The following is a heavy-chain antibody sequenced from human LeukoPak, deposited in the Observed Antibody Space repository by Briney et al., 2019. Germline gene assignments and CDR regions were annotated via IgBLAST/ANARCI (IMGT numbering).Heavy chain of an antibody. CDR1: GYTFTGYY. CDR2: INPNSGGT. Sequence: ASVKVSCKASGYTFTGYYMHWVRQAPGQGLEWMGWINPNSGGTNYAQKFQGRVTITRDTSISTAYMELSRLRSDDTAVYYCASIPSHCSGGSCSGDYWGQGTLVTVSS. D-gene: IGHD2-15*01. J-gene: IGHJ4*02. CDR3: ASIPSHCSGGSCSGDY. V-gene: IGHV1-2*02.